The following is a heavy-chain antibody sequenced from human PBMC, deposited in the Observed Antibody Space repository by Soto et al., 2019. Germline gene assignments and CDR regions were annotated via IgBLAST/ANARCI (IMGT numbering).Heavy chain of an antibody. D-gene: IGHD6-13*01. CDR2: ISSSSSYI. V-gene: IGHV3-21*01. CDR3: ARDPHSSSWSEAQRARVY. Sequence: GGSLRLSCAASGFTFSGYSMNWVRQAPGKGLEWVSSISSSSSYIYYADSVKGRFTISRDNAKNSLYLQMNSLRAEDTAVYYCARDPHSSSWSEAQRARVYWGQGTLVTVSS. J-gene: IGHJ4*02. CDR1: GFTFSGYS.